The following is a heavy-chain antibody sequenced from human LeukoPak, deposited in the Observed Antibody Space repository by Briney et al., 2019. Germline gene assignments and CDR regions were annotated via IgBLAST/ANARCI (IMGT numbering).Heavy chain of an antibody. CDR1: GFTFSSYG. V-gene: IGHV3-23*01. CDR2: ISGSGGST. CDR3: AGPMGPAAIFGFDY. D-gene: IGHD2-2*01. J-gene: IGHJ4*02. Sequence: GGSLRLSCAASGFTFSSYGMSWVRQAPGKGLEWVSAISGSGGSTYYADSVKGRFTISRDNAKKSLYLQMNSLRAEDTAVYYCAGPMGPAAIFGFDYWGQGALVTVSS.